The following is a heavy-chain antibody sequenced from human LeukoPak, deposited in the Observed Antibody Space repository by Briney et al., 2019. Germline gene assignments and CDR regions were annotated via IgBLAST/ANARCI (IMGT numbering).Heavy chain of an antibody. Sequence: ASVKVSCKASGYTFTSYGISWVRQAPGQGLEWMGWISAYNGNTNYAQKLQGRVTMTTETSTSTDYMELRSLRSDDTAVYYCARSGYDFPFDYRGQGTLVTVSS. CDR2: ISAYNGNT. V-gene: IGHV1-18*01. J-gene: IGHJ4*02. CDR3: ARSGYDFPFDY. CDR1: GYTFTSYG. D-gene: IGHD5-12*01.